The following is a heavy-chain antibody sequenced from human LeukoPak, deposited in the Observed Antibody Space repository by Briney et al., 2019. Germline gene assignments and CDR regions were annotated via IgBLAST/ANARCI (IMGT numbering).Heavy chain of an antibody. V-gene: IGHV3-49*03. CDR3: TRSPFNYDILTGPGDY. D-gene: IGHD3-9*01. Sequence: PGGSLRLSCTASGFTFGDYAMSWFRQAPGKGLEWVGFIRSKAYGGTTEYAASVKGRFTISRDDSKSIAYLQMNSLKTEDTAVYYCTRSPFNYDILTGPGDYWGQGTLVTVSS. J-gene: IGHJ4*02. CDR2: IRSKAYGGTT. CDR1: GFTFGDYA.